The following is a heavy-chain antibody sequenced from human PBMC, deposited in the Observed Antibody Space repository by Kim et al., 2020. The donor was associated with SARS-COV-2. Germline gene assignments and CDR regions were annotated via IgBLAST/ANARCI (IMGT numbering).Heavy chain of an antibody. Sequence: TYNPSLKSRDTRSVDPSTNQCSLKPSSVTAADTAVYYCARDRPKGRSMDVWGQGTPVTVSS. D-gene: IGHD3-10*01. V-gene: IGHV4-59*01. CDR3: ARDRPKGRSMDV. J-gene: IGHJ6*02.